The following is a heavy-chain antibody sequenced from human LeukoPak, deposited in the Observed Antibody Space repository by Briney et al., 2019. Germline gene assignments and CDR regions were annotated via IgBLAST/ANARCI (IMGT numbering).Heavy chain of an antibody. V-gene: IGHV3-30*02. CDR2: IRYDGINK. D-gene: IGHD7-27*01. CDR1: GFTFSSYW. CDR3: AKLTGTFDY. Sequence: PGGSLRLSCAASGFTFSSYWMSWVRQAPGKGLEWVAFIRYDGINKYYADSVKGRFTISRDNSKNTLYLQMNSLRAEDTAVYYCAKLTGTFDYWGQGTLVTVSS. J-gene: IGHJ4*02.